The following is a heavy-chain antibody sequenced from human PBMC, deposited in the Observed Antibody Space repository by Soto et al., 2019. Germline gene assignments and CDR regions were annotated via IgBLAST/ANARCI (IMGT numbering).Heavy chain of an antibody. D-gene: IGHD5-12*01. V-gene: IGHV1-69*04. CDR1: GGTFSSYT. CDR2: IIPILGIA. CDR3: AKERVATIPYYYGMDV. Sequence: GASVKVSCKASGGTFSSYTISWVRQAPGQGLEWMGRIIPILGIANYAQKFQGRVTITADKSTSTAYMELSSLRAEDTAVYYCAKERVATIPYYYGMDVWGQGTTVTVSS. J-gene: IGHJ6*02.